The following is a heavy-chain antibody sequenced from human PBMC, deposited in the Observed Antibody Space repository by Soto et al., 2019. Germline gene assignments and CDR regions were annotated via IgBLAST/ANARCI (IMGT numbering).Heavy chain of an antibody. V-gene: IGHV2-5*01. Sequence: QITLQESGPTLVKPTQTLTLTCTFSGFSLSSSGESMGWIRQPPGKALAWLALLYWNGIERFSPSLKSRLTVFKDAFKSQVVLTMTNRDPVETAAYCCAHGDLLDFHYWRQGTLVTVSP. CDR2: LYWNGIE. J-gene: IGHJ4*02. D-gene: IGHD3-10*01. CDR1: GFSLSSSGES. CDR3: AHGDLLDFHY.